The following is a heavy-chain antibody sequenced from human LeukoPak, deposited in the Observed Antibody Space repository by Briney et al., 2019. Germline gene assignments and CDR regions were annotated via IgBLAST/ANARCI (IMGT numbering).Heavy chain of an antibody. J-gene: IGHJ4*02. V-gene: IGHV3-23*01. Sequence: GGSLRLSCTASGFAFNRYAMNWVRQAPGKGLDWVAGIVDGGEPFYADSVKGRFTISRDNSKNTLYLQMNSLRAEDTAVYYCAKDPQGYFDWSHWGQGTLVTVSS. CDR1: GFAFNRYA. D-gene: IGHD3-9*01. CDR3: AKDPQGYFDWSH. CDR2: IVDGGEP.